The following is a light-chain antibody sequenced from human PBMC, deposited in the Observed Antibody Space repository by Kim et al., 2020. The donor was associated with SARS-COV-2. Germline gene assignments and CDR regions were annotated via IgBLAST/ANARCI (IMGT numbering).Light chain of an antibody. CDR2: AAS. CDR1: QDIHNS. CDR3: QQYKSYPLT. V-gene: IGKV1-16*02. J-gene: IGKJ4*02. Sequence: ASVGDRVTITCRASQDIHNSLSWFQQKPGKAAKSLIYAASSMQTGVPSKFSGSGSGTDFTLTISSLQPEDVAAYYCQQYKSYPLTFGGGTKVDIK.